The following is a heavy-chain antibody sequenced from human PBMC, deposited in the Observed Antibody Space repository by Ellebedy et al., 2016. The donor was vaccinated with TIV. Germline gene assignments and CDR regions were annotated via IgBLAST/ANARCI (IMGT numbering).Heavy chain of an antibody. CDR3: ARSPGRNDYTIFN. CDR2: IYYSGST. J-gene: IGHJ4*02. V-gene: IGHV4-31*03. CDR1: GGSISSGGYF. Sequence: SETLSLTCTVSGGSISSGGYFWSWVRQPPGKGLEWIGYIYYSGSTSYNPSLKSRVTISVDTSKKQFSLKLSSVTAADTAVYYCARSPGRNDYTIFNWGQGTLVTVSS. D-gene: IGHD4-11*01.